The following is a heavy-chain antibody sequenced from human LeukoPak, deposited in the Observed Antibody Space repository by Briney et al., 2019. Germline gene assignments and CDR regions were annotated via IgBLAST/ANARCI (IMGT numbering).Heavy chain of an antibody. CDR2: INPSGGST. CDR3: ALHWSYYVPFDY. D-gene: IGHD1-26*01. J-gene: IGHJ4*02. CDR1: GYTFTSHY. Sequence: ASVKVSCKASGYTFTSHYMHWVRQAPGQGLEWMGIINPSGGSTSYAQKFQGRVTMTRDTSTSTVYMELSSLRSEDTAVYYCALHWSYYVPFDYWGQGTLVTVSS. V-gene: IGHV1-46*01.